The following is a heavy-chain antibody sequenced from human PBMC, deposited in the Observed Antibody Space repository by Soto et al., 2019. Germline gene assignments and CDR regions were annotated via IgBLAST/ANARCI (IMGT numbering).Heavy chain of an antibody. J-gene: IGHJ4*02. D-gene: IGHD2-2*01. CDR2: ISYDGSNK. Sequence: QVQLVESGGGVVQPGRSLRLSCAASGFTFSSYAMHWVRQAPGKGLEGVAVISYDGSNKYYADSVKGRFTISRDNSKNTRYLQMNSLRAEDTAVYYCARARLDTPALDYWGQGTLVTVSS. CDR1: GFTFSSYA. V-gene: IGHV3-30-3*01. CDR3: ARARLDTPALDY.